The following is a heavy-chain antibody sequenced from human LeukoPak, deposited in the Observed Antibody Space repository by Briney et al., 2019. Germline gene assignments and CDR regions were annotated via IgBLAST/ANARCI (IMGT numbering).Heavy chain of an antibody. CDR3: AKDYGRYSGSYLVQH. V-gene: IGHV3-23*01. CDR2: ISGSGGST. J-gene: IGHJ1*01. D-gene: IGHD1-26*01. Sequence: QAGGSLRLSCAASGFTFSSYAMSWVRQAPGKGLEWVSAISGSGGSTYYADSVKGRFTISRDNSKNTLYLQMNSLRAEDTAVYYCAKDYGRYSGSYLVQHWGQGTLVTVSS. CDR1: GFTFSSYA.